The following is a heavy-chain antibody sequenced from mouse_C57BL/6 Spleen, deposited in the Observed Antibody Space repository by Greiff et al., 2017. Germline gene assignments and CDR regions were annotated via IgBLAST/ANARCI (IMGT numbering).Heavy chain of an antibody. CDR1: GFTFNTYA. Sequence: EVQGVESGGGLVQPKGSLKLSCAASGFTFNTYAMHWVRQAPGKGLEWVARIRSKSSNYATYYADSVKDRFTISRDDSQSMLYLQMNNLKTEDTAMYYCVREGVYGNYFAYWGQGTLVTVSA. D-gene: IGHD2-1*01. V-gene: IGHV10-3*01. CDR3: VREGVYGNYFAY. CDR2: IRSKSSNYAT. J-gene: IGHJ3*01.